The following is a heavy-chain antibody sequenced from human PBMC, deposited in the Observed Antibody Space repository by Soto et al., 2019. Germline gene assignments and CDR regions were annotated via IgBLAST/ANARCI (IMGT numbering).Heavy chain of an antibody. V-gene: IGHV1-69*13. Sequence: SVKISCKPSGGTLSNYAITGVRPAPGQALEWMGGIIPIFGTANYAQKFQGRVTITADESTSTAYMELSSLRSEDTAVYYCARMEGSSWYADYYYYGMDVWGQGTTVTVSS. CDR1: GGTLSNYA. CDR3: ARMEGSSWYADYYYYGMDV. J-gene: IGHJ6*01. CDR2: IIPIFGTA. D-gene: IGHD6-13*01.